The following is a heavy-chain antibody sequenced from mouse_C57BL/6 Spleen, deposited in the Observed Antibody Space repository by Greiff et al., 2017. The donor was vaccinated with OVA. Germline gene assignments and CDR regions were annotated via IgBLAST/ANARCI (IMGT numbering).Heavy chain of an antibody. V-gene: IGHV14-2*01. CDR3: ASLATVVEGFDY. D-gene: IGHD1-1*01. CDR1: GFNIKDYY. CDR2: IDPEDGET. Sequence: VQLKESGAELVKPGASVKLSCTASGFNIKDYYMHWVKQRTEQGLEWIGRIDPEDGETKYAPKFPGKATITADTSSNPAYLQLSSLTSEYTAVYYCASLATVVEGFDYWGQGTTLTVSS. J-gene: IGHJ2*01.